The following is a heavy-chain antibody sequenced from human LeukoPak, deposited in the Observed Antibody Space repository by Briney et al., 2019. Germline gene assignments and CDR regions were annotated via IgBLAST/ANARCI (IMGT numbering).Heavy chain of an antibody. V-gene: IGHV4-4*07. CDR3: ARDRTSGVDY. CDR2: IYTTGIT. J-gene: IGHJ4*02. Sequence: SETLSLTCTVSGGSISSYYWSWIRQPAGKGLEWIGRIYTTGITNYNPSLKSRLTISVDKSKNQFSLKLSSVTAADTAVYYCARDRTSGVDYWGQGTLFTVSS. CDR1: GGSISSYY. D-gene: IGHD2-8*01.